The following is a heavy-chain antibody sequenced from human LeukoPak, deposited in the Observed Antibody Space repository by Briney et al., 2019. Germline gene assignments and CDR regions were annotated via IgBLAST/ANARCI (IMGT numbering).Heavy chain of an antibody. D-gene: IGHD3-10*01. CDR1: GFTFSSYS. J-gene: IGHJ4*02. V-gene: IGHV3-21*04. Sequence: GGSLRLSCAASGFTFSSYSMTWVRRAPGKGLEWVSSFTSSSRSIYYADSVKGRFTISRDNAKNSLYLQMNSLRAEDTALYYCASTFLVRGVINYWGQGTLVTVSS. CDR2: FTSSSRSI. CDR3: ASTFLVRGVINY.